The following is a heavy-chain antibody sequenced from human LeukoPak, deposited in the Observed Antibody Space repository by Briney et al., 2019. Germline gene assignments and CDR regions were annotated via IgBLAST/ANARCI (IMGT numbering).Heavy chain of an antibody. V-gene: IGHV4-61*05. CDR2: IYSSGST. CDR1: GGSISSSSYY. CDR3: ARAYYYGSGSYGLDY. D-gene: IGHD3-10*01. Sequence: SETLSLTCTVSGGSISSSSYYWGWIRQPPGKGLEWIGYIYSSGSTNYNPSLKSRVTISVDTSKNQFSLKLTSVTAADTAVYYCARAYYYGSGSYGLDYWGQGTLVTVSS. J-gene: IGHJ4*02.